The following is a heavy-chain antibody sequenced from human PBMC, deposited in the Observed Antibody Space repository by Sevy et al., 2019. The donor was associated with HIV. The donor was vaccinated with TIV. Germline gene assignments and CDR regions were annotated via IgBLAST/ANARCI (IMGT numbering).Heavy chain of an antibody. CDR2: ISYDGSNK. CDR3: AKDQYSYGYSLDH. V-gene: IGHV3-30*18. Sequence: GGSLRLSCAASGFTFSSYGMHWVRQAPGKGLEWVAVISYDGSNKYYADSVKGRFTISRDNSKNRLYLQMNSLRAEDTAVYYCAKDQYSYGYSLDHWGQGTLVTVSS. J-gene: IGHJ4*02. CDR1: GFTFSSYG. D-gene: IGHD5-18*01.